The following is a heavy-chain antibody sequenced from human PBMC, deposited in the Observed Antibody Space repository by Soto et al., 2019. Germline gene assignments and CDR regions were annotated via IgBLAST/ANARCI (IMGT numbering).Heavy chain of an antibody. Sequence: EGQFLESGGNLVQPGGSLRLSCAASGVTFRNYAMSWFRQAPGKGLEGVSSISGGGDSTYHADSVKGRFTISRDNSKNTLYLQMNTLRAEDTAVYYCAGRNGRWLPYCFDYWGPGTLVTVSS. J-gene: IGHJ4*02. CDR3: AGRNGRWLPYCFDY. D-gene: IGHD3-22*01. CDR1: GVTFRNYA. CDR2: ISGGGDST. V-gene: IGHV3-23*01.